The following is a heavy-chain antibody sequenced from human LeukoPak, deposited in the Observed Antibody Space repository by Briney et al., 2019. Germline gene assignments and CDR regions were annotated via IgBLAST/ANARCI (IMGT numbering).Heavy chain of an antibody. Sequence: ASVKVSCKASGYTFTSYYMHWVRQAPGQGLEWMGIIDPSGDSTTYAQKFQGRVTMTSDMSASTVYMELRSLRSEDTAVYYCARFSEGWDYWGQGTPVTVSS. J-gene: IGHJ4*02. CDR3: ARFSEGWDY. CDR1: GYTFTSYY. CDR2: IDPSGDST. V-gene: IGHV1-46*01.